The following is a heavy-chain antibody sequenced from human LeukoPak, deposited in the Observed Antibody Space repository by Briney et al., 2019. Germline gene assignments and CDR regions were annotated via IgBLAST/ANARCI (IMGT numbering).Heavy chain of an antibody. CDR3: AAGQWGSVVGVY. CDR1: GFTFTSSA. D-gene: IGHD1-26*01. CDR2: IVVGSGNT. Sequence: PVKVSCKASGFTFTSSAMQWVRQARGQRLEWIGWIVVGSGNTNYAQKFQERVTITRDMSTSTAYMELSSLRSEDTAVYYCAAGQWGSVVGVYWGQGTLVTVSS. J-gene: IGHJ4*02. V-gene: IGHV1-58*02.